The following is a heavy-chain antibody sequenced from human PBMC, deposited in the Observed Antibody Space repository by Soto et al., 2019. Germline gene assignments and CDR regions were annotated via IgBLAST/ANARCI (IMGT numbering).Heavy chain of an antibody. V-gene: IGHV4-59*01. D-gene: IGHD2-2*01. CDR1: GGSISSYY. Sequence: SETLSLTCTVSGGSISSYYWSWIRQPPGKGLEWIGYIYYSGSTNYNPSLKSRVTISVDTSKNQFSLKLSSVTAADTAVYYCARSMRYCSSTSLQCPFDYWGQGTLVTVSS. CDR3: ARSMRYCSSTSLQCPFDY. J-gene: IGHJ4*02. CDR2: IYYSGST.